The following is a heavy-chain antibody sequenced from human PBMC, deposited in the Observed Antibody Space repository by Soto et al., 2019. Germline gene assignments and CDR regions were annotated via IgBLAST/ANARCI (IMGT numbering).Heavy chain of an antibody. Sequence: QVQLVQSGAEVKKPGASVKVSCKASGYTFTSYGISWVRQAPGQGLEWMGWISAYNGNTNYAQKLQGRATMTTDTSTSTAHKELRSLRSDDTAVYYCARDGHCSSTSCSYYYYYYGMDVWGQGTTVTVSS. CDR1: GYTFTSYG. CDR3: ARDGHCSSTSCSYYYYYYGMDV. D-gene: IGHD2-2*01. J-gene: IGHJ6*02. CDR2: ISAYNGNT. V-gene: IGHV1-18*01.